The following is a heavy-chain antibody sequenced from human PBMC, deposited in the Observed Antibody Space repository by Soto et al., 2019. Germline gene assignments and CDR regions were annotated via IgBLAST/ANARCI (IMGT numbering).Heavy chain of an antibody. Sequence: EVQLVESGGGLVQPGGSLRLSCAASGFTFSNYWMTWVRQAPGKGLEWVANIKEDGSEKYYVDSVKGRFTISRDNAKNSLYLQMNSLRAEDTAVYYCARDYHSSSSTYYFGYWGQGTLVTVSS. CDR1: GFTFSNYW. J-gene: IGHJ4*02. CDR2: IKEDGSEK. V-gene: IGHV3-7*05. CDR3: ARDYHSSSSTYYFGY. D-gene: IGHD6-6*01.